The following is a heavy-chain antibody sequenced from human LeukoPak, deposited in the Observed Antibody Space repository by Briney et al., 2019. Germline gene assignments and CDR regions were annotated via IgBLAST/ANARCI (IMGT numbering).Heavy chain of an antibody. V-gene: IGHV4-38-2*02. CDR1: GYSIINTFY. J-gene: IGHJ1*01. CDR2: IHHSGSRFESGST. CDR3: ARNVTSGLFND. Sequence: SETLSLTCTVSGYSIINTFYWGWIRQSPGKGLEWIGSIHHSGSRFESGSTHYNPSLKSRVTVSADTSKNRFSLTLRSVTAADTAVYFCARNVTSGLFNDWGLGILVTVSS. D-gene: IGHD2-2*01.